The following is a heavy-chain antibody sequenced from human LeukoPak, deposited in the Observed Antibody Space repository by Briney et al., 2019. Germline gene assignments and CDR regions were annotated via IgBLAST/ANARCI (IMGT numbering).Heavy chain of an antibody. V-gene: IGHV3-7*03. CDR3: AKCIAVAGTVIDY. CDR1: GFTFSSYW. D-gene: IGHD6-19*01. CDR2: IKQDGSEK. Sequence: QAGGSLRLSCAASGFTFSSYWMSWVRRAPGKGLEWVANIKQDGSEKYYVDSVKGRFTISRDNAKNSLYLQMNSLRAEDTAVYYCAKCIAVAGTVIDYWGQGTLVTVSS. J-gene: IGHJ4*02.